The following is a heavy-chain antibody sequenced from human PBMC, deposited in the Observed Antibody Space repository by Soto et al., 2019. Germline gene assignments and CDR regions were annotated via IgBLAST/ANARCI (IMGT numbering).Heavy chain of an antibody. Sequence: SLRLSCAASGFTFSSYSMNWVRQAPGKGLEWVSAISGSGGSTYYADSVKGRFTISRDNSKNTLYLQMNSLRAEDTAVYYCARMEGTSIAAPYYFYYGMDVWGQLTTVTVSS. CDR3: ARMEGTSIAAPYYFYYGMDV. V-gene: IGHV3-23*01. J-gene: IGHJ6*02. CDR1: GFTFSSYS. D-gene: IGHD6-6*01. CDR2: ISGSGGST.